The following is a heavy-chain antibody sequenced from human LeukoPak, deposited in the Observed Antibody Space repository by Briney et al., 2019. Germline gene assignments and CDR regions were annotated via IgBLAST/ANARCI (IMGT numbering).Heavy chain of an antibody. D-gene: IGHD5-24*01. V-gene: IGHV4-59*01. CDR2: IYYSGRT. Sequence: SETLSLACTLSGDSINSYYWNWIRQPPGKGLEWIGYIYYSGRTDYNPSLKSRVTISVDTSKHQFSMKLKSVTAADTAVYFCARGRWLPNSFDIWGQGTMVTVFS. J-gene: IGHJ3*02. CDR1: GDSINSYY. CDR3: ARGRWLPNSFDI.